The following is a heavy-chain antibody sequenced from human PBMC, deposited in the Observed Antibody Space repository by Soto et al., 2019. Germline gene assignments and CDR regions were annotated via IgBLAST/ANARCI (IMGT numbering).Heavy chain of an antibody. CDR1: GFTFTSSA. D-gene: IGHD2-8*01. CDR2: IVVGSGNT. CDR3: AADMLRSRSYSSGTDV. Sequence: SVKVSCKASGFTFTSSAVQWVRQARGQRLEWIGWIVVGSGNTNYAQKFQERVTITRDMSTSTAYMELSSLRSEDTAVYYCAADMLRSRSYSSGTDVGGKGTRVTVP. J-gene: IGHJ6*04. V-gene: IGHV1-58*01.